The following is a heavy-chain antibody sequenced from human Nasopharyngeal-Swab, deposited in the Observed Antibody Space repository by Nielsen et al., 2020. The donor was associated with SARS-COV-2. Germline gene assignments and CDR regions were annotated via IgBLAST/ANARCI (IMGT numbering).Heavy chain of an antibody. CDR1: GFTFSSYW. D-gene: IGHD6-13*01. CDR3: ARSHSSSWDY. J-gene: IGHJ4*02. Sequence: GGSLRLSCAASGFTFSSYWMHWVRQVPGKGLVWVSRINRDGSSTNFADSVKGRFTISRDNAKNSLYLQMNSLRAEDTAVYYCARSHSSSWDYWGQGTLVTVSS. CDR2: INRDGSST. V-gene: IGHV3-74*01.